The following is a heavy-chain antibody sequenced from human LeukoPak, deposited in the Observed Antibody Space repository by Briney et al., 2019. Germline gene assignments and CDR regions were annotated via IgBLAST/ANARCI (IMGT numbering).Heavy chain of an antibody. Sequence: ASVKVSCKASGYTFTSYYMHWVRQAPGQGLEWMGIINPSGGSTSYAQKFQGRVTMTRDTSTSTVYMELGSLRSEDTAVYYCARAQGSGYYSNYWGQGTLVTVSS. D-gene: IGHD3-22*01. CDR3: ARAQGSGYYSNY. CDR2: INPSGGST. CDR1: GYTFTSYY. V-gene: IGHV1-46*01. J-gene: IGHJ4*02.